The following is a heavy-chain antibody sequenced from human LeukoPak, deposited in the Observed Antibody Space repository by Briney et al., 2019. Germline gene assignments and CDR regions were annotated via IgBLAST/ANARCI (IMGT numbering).Heavy chain of an antibody. V-gene: IGHV3-30*04. CDR3: ANPPWDYYDSSGYYFDY. CDR1: GFTFSSYA. J-gene: IGHJ4*02. D-gene: IGHD3-22*01. CDR2: ISYDGSNK. Sequence: QSGGSLRLSCAASGFTFSSYAMHWVRQAPGKGLEWVAVISYDGSNKYYADSVKGRFTISRDNSKNTLYLQMNSLRAEDTAVYYCANPPWDYYDSSGYYFDYWGQGTLVTVSS.